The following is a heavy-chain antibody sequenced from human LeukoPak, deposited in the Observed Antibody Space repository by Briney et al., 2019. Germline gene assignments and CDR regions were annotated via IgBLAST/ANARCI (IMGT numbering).Heavy chain of an antibody. Sequence: GGSLRLSCAASGFTFSDYYMSWIRQAPGKGLEWVSYISSSGSTIYYADSVKGRFTISRDNAKNSLYLQMNSLRAEDTAVYYCARDLGIAAAGRRYYYYGMDVWGQGTTVTVSS. CDR2: ISSSGSTI. CDR3: ARDLGIAAAGRRYYYYGMDV. D-gene: IGHD6-13*01. V-gene: IGHV3-11*04. CDR1: GFTFSDYY. J-gene: IGHJ6*02.